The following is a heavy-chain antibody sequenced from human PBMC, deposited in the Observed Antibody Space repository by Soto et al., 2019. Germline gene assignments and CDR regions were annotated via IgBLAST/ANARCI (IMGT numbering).Heavy chain of an antibody. J-gene: IGHJ4*02. D-gene: IGHD3-10*01. V-gene: IGHV3-23*04. CDR2: ISGPGATI. Sequence: EVQLVESGGGLVKPGGSLRVSCAASGFTFSDAWMNWVRQAPGRGLEWLSAISGPGATIYYADSVKGRFTISRDNSKNTLYLQMNSLTAEDTAVYYCAKMLTMVRGVTGLRDFDFWGQGTLVTVSS. CDR1: GFTFSDAW. CDR3: AKMLTMVRGVTGLRDFDF.